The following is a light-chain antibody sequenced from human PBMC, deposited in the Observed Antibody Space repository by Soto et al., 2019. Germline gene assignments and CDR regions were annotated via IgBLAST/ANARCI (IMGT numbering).Light chain of an antibody. CDR3: QQYNNWGLS. CDR1: ENVGTN. V-gene: IGKV3D-15*01. Sequence: IMITHSPATLSVSPEEGVTLSCRASENVGTNLAWYQQKPGQAPRLLIYGSSTRATVIPATFSGSGSGTEFTLTISSLQSEESAIYYCQQYNNWGLSFGGGTKVDIK. CDR2: GSS. J-gene: IGKJ4*01.